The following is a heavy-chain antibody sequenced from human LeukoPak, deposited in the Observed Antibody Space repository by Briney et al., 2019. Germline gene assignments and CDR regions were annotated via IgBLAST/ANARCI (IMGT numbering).Heavy chain of an antibody. D-gene: IGHD3-3*01. CDR1: GFTFSNAW. CDR3: TRDRYYDFWSGYYRAFGI. CDR2: IKSKTDGGTT. J-gene: IGHJ3*02. Sequence: GGSLRLSCAASGFTFSNAWMSWVRQAPAKGLEWVGRIKSKTDGGTTDYAAPVKGRFTISRDDSKNTLYLQMNSLKTEDTAVYYCTRDRYYDFWSGYYRAFGIWGQGTMVTVSS. V-gene: IGHV3-15*01.